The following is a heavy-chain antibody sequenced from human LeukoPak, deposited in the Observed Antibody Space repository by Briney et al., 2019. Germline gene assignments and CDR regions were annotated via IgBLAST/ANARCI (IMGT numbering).Heavy chain of an antibody. CDR1: GGSISSYY. CDR2: IYYSGST. D-gene: IGHD2-2*01. CDR3: ARLTVPLRFDP. V-gene: IGHV4-59*01. J-gene: IGHJ5*02. Sequence: SETLSLTCTVSGGSISSYYWSWIRQPPGKGLEWIGYIYYSGSTNYNPSLKSRVTVSVDTSKNQFSLKLNSVSAADTAVYYCARLTVPLRFDPWGQGTLVTVSS.